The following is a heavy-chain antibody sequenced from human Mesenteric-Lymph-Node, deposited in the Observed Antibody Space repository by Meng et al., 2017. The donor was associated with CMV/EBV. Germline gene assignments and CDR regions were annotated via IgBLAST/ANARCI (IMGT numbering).Heavy chain of an antibody. CDR3: ASEIVVVPAANLIIDY. J-gene: IGHJ4*02. CDR2: ISSSSSYI. CDR1: GFTFSSYS. Sequence: GESLKISCAASGFTFSSYSMNWVRQAPGKGLEWVSSISSSSSYIYYADSVKGRFTISRDNAKNSLYLQMNSLRAEDTAVYYCASEIVVVPAANLIIDYWGQGTLVTVSS. D-gene: IGHD2-2*01. V-gene: IGHV3-21*01.